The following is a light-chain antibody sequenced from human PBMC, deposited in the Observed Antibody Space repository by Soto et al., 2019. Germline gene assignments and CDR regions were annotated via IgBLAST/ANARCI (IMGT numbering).Light chain of an antibody. CDR1: QSVSSN. CDR3: QQYHDWPLT. J-gene: IGKJ4*01. CDR2: GAS. V-gene: IGKV3-15*01. Sequence: EIVMTQSPATLSVSPGERATLSCRASQSVSSNLAWYQQKPGQAPRLLIYGASTRATGIPASFSGSGSGTEFALTISSLQSEDFAVYYCQQYHDWPLTFGGGTKVDIK.